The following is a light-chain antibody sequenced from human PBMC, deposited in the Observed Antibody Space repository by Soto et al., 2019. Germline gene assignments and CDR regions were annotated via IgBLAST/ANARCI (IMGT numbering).Light chain of an antibody. CDR2: GAS. Sequence: IQLTQSPSSLSASVGDRVTITCRASQSIRYSLNWYQQRPGEAPKVLIYGASNLQSGVPPRFSGSGSGTDFALTISSLQPEDFATNYCHQTAGSLTWTFGQGTRVEAK. CDR3: HQTAGSLTWT. J-gene: IGKJ1*01. CDR1: QSIRYS. V-gene: IGKV1-39*01.